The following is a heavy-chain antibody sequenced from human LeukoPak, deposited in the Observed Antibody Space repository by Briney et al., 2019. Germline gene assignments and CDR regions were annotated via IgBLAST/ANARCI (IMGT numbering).Heavy chain of an antibody. CDR1: GYTFTGYY. CDR2: INPNSGGT. CDR3: ARGYCSSTSCYYAFDI. D-gene: IGHD2-2*01. Sequence: GASVKVSCKASGYTFTGYYMHWVRQAPGQGLEWMGRINPNSGGTNYAQKFQGRVTMTRDTSISTACMELSRLRSDDTAVYYCARGYCSSTSCYYAFDIWGQGTMVTVSS. V-gene: IGHV1-2*06. J-gene: IGHJ3*02.